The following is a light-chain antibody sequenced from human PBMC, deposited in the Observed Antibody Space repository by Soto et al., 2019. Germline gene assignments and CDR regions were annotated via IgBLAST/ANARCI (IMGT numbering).Light chain of an antibody. J-gene: IGLJ1*01. CDR1: SNDVGGYAY. Sequence: QSVLTQPASVSGSPGQSITISCTGTSNDVGGYAYVSWYQQYPGKAPKLVISEVSNRPSGVSDRFSGSKSGNTASLTISGLQAEDEADYYCSSFTSAYTFVFGSGTKLTVL. CDR2: EVS. V-gene: IGLV2-14*01. CDR3: SSFTSAYTFV.